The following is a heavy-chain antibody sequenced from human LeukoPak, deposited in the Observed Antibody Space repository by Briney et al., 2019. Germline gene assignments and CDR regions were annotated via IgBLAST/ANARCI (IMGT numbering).Heavy chain of an antibody. Sequence: PGGSLRLSCAASGFSFSDLFIDWVRQAPGKGLEWVGRTKSKAYSHTTEYAASLKGRFTISRDDSEKSVYLHMNTLKTEDAAVYYCAKASAGGYGDLDYWGQGTLVTVSS. CDR1: GFSFSDLF. J-gene: IGHJ4*02. CDR3: AKASAGGYGDLDY. CDR2: TKSKAYSHTT. D-gene: IGHD4-17*01. V-gene: IGHV3-72*01.